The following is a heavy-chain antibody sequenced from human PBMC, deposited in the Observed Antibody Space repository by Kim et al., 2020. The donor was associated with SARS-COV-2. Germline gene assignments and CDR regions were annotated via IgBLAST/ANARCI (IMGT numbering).Heavy chain of an antibody. D-gene: IGHD3-10*01. V-gene: IGHV3-21*01. CDR1: GFTFSSYS. CDR2: ISSSSGYI. J-gene: IGHJ6*02. CDR3: ARTYYYGSGGPGEDYYYGMDV. Sequence: GGSLRLSCAASGFTFSSYSMNWVRQAPGKGLEWVSSISSSSGYIYYADSVKGRFTISRDNAKNSLYLQMNSLRAEDTAVYYCARTYYYGSGGPGEDYYYGMDVWGQGTTVTVSS.